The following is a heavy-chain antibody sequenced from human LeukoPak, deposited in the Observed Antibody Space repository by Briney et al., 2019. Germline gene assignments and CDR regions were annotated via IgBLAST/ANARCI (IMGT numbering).Heavy chain of an antibody. CDR3: APLSGGTFDY. CDR2: ISNGGDP. CDR1: GFVVTANY. J-gene: IGHJ4*02. V-gene: IGHV3-53*01. Sequence: GGSLRLSCAASGFVVTANYSAWARQAPGKGLEWVSTISNGGDPFYGDSVKGRSTISRDESTNTFSLQLDSLRVEDMGVYYCAPLSGGTFDYWGQGTQVTVAS. D-gene: IGHD2/OR15-2a*01.